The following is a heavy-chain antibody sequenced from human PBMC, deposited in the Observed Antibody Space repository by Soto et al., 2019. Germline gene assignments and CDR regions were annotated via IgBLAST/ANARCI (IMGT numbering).Heavy chain of an antibody. V-gene: IGHV2-70*01. CDR1: GFSLSTTGMC. Sequence: SGPTLGNPTQTLTLTCTFSGFSLSTTGMCVSWIRQPPGKALEWLALIDWADDKYYSTSLKTRLAISKDTSKNQVVLTMTNVEPVDTATYFCSRAVGGFTYGYPDYWGQGTLVTVSS. CDR2: IDWADDK. CDR3: SRAVGGFTYGYPDY. D-gene: IGHD5-18*01. J-gene: IGHJ4*02.